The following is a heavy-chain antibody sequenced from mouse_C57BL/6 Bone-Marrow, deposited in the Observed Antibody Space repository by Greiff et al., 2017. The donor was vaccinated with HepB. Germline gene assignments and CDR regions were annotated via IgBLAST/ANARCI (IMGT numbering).Heavy chain of an antibody. CDR2: IYYSGTI. V-gene: IGHV3-5*01. D-gene: IGHD1-1*01. CDR3: ARGYYYGSDWYFDV. Sequence: EVQLQESGPGLVKPSQTVFLTCTVTGISITTGNYRWSWIRQFPGNKLEWIGYIYYSGTITYNPSLTSRTTITRDTPKNQFFLEMNSLTAEDTATYYCARGYYYGSDWYFDVWGTGTTVTVSS. J-gene: IGHJ1*03. CDR1: GISITTGNYR.